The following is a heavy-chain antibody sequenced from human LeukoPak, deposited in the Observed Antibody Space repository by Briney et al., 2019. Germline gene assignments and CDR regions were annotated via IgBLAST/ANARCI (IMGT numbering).Heavy chain of an antibody. CDR3: ARESGDYYGSSGIDY. V-gene: IGHV1-46*01. CDR1: GYTFTSYY. D-gene: IGHD3-22*01. J-gene: IGHJ4*02. CDR2: INPSGGST. Sequence: GASVKVSCKASGYTFTSYYMHWVRQAPGQGLEWMGIINPSGGSTSYAQKFQGRVTMTRDMSTSTVYMELSSLRSEDTAVYYCARESGDYYGSSGIDYWGQGTLVTVSS.